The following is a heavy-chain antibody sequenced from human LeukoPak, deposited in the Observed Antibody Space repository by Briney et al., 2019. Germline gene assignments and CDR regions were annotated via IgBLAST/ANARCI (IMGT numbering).Heavy chain of an antibody. J-gene: IGHJ4*02. CDR2: IYPDDSDT. D-gene: IGHD6-13*01. CDR3: ARRSIAAAGTFDH. Sequence: GASLKISCKGSGSSFTSYWIGWVRPVPGKGLEWMGIIYPDDSDTTYSPSFQGQVTISADKSISTAYLQWSTLKASDTAIYYCARRSIAAAGTFDHWGQGTLVTVSS. CDR1: GSSFTSYW. V-gene: IGHV5-51*01.